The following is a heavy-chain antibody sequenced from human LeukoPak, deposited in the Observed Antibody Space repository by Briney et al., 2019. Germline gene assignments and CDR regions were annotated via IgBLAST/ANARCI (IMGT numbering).Heavy chain of an antibody. CDR1: GHSFTNYG. Sequence: GASVKVSCKTSGHSFTNYGITWVRQAPGQGLEWMGWFSGYNSKPFYAQNFQGRVTMTTDTSTSTVYMEVRSLRSDDTAVYYCARDNSVGDIAWWFDPWGQGTLVTVSS. V-gene: IGHV1-18*01. CDR2: FSGYNSKP. CDR3: ARDNSVGDIAWWFDP. J-gene: IGHJ5*02. D-gene: IGHD1-26*01.